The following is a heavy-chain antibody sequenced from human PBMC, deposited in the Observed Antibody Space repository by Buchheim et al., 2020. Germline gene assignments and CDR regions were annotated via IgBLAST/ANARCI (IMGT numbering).Heavy chain of an antibody. D-gene: IGHD1-26*01. J-gene: IGHJ6*02. CDR3: ANYSGSYRLYYNYGMDV. CDR2: ISGSGGST. CDR1: GFTFSSYA. V-gene: IGHV3-23*01. Sequence: EVQLLESGGGLVQPGGSLRLSCAASGFTFSSYAMSWVRQAPGKGLEWVSAISGSGGSTYHTDSVKGLFTISRDNSKNTLYLQMNSLRAEDTAVYYCANYSGSYRLYYNYGMDVWGQGTT.